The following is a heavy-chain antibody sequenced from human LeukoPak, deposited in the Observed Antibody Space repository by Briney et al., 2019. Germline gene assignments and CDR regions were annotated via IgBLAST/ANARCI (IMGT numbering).Heavy chain of an antibody. D-gene: IGHD5-24*01. CDR3: SRDLRGRDDY. V-gene: IGHV3-74*01. CDR2: INTGGSTT. CDR1: GFTFSSYS. J-gene: IGHJ4*02. Sequence: GGSLRLSCAASGFTFSSYSMNWVRHAPGKGLVWVSRINTGGSTTDYADSVKGRFTISRDNAKNTLYLQMNSLRAEDTAVYYCSRDLRGRDDYWGQGILVIVSS.